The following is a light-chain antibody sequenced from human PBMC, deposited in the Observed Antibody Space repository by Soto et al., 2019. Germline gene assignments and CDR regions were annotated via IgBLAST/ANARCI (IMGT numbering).Light chain of an antibody. V-gene: IGLV2-14*01. CDR1: SSDVGRYNY. J-gene: IGLJ1*01. Sequence: QSALTQPGSVSGSPGQSITISCTGTSSDVGRYNYVSWCQQHPGKPPKLMIYEVTSRPSGVSNRFSGSKSGNTASLSISGLQAEDEAEYYCSSYTSSTTFVFGTGTKLTVL. CDR3: SSYTSSTTFV. CDR2: EVT.